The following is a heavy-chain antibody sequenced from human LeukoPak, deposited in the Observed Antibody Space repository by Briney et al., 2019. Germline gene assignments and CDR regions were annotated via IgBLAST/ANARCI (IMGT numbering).Heavy chain of an antibody. V-gene: IGHV3-7*01. CDR1: GFTFSSYW. Sequence: PGGSLRLSCAASGFTFSSYWMNWVRQAPGKGLEWVANIKQDGSEKYYVDSVKGRFSISRDNAKNSLFLQMNSLRAEDTAVYYCARDPYGGKLFDYGGQGTLVTVSS. CDR2: IKQDGSEK. D-gene: IGHD4-23*01. CDR3: ARDPYGGKLFDY. J-gene: IGHJ4*02.